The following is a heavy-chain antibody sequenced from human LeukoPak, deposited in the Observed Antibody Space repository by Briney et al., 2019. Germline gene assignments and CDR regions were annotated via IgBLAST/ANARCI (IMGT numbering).Heavy chain of an antibody. Sequence: PGGSLRLSCAVSGFTFSSSWMHWVRQAPGKGLVWVSHIKTDGSTTAYADSVKGRSTISRDNAKNTLYLQMNSLRAEDTAVYYCARSRGYSNEGMELVYWGQGTLVTVSS. CDR1: GFTFSSSW. CDR3: ARSRGYSNEGMELVY. V-gene: IGHV3-74*01. CDR2: IKTDGSTT. J-gene: IGHJ4*02. D-gene: IGHD5-18*01.